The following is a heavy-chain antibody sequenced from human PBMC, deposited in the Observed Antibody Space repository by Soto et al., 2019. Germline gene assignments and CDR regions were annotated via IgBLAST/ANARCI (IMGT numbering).Heavy chain of an antibody. CDR1: GGSISRSNYY. CDR2: IYYSGNT. D-gene: IGHD2-2*01. Sequence: SEALSVTCTVSGGSISRSNYYWGWIRQPPGKGLEWIGSIYYSGNTYYNPSLKSRVTMSVDTSKNQFSLKLSSVTAADTAVYYCARLGGYCSTTGCYGYYAMDVWGQGTTVT. V-gene: IGHV4-39*01. J-gene: IGHJ6*02. CDR3: ARLGGYCSTTGCYGYYAMDV.